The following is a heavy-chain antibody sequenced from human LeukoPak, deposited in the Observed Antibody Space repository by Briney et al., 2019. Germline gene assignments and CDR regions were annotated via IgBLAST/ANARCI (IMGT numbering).Heavy chain of an antibody. CDR2: VNPGGDST. D-gene: IGHD5-24*01. J-gene: IGHJ3*02. Sequence: GASVKVSCKASGYTFNNYNIHWLRQAPGQGLEWMGIVNPGGDSTNYAQDFQGRLTLTGDTSTSTVYMELSSLRSEDMAVYYCARVRDGYNDAYDIWGQGTMVTVTS. V-gene: IGHV1-46*02. CDR3: ARVRDGYNDAYDI. CDR1: GYTFNNYN.